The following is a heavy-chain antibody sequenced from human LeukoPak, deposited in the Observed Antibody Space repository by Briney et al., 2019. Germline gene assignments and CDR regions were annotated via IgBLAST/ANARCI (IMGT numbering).Heavy chain of an antibody. CDR2: IYYSGST. D-gene: IGHD2-2*01. V-gene: IGHV4-59*01. CDR1: GGSISSYY. CDR3: ARVKGTSSFDY. Sequence: SETLSLTCTVSGGSISSYYWSWIRQPPGKGLEWIGYIYYSGSTNYNPSLKSRVTISVDTSKNQSSLKLSSVTAADTAVYYCARVKGTSSFDYWGQGTLVTVSS. J-gene: IGHJ4*02.